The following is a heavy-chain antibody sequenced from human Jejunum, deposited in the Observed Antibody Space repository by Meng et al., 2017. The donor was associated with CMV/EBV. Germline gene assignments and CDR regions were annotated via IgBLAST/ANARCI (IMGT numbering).Heavy chain of an antibody. Sequence: TFSLYGMHWVRQAPGKGLEWVASIMYDGTNQFYAESVKGRFIISRDKSTNTLFLQMNSLRPEDTSIYYCAKEQGSHNSWPQYYLDSWGQGALVTVSS. J-gene: IGHJ4*02. CDR3: AKEQGSHNSWPQYYLDS. D-gene: IGHD5-24*01. CDR2: IMYDGTNQ. CDR1: TFSLYG. V-gene: IGHV3-30*02.